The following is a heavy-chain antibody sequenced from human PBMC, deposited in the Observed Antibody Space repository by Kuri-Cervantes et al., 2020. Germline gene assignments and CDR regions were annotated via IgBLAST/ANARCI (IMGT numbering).Heavy chain of an antibody. V-gene: IGHV6-1*01. J-gene: IGHJ6*02. CDR1: GDSVSSNSAA. CDR3: ARDRSYCSTTSCYIALYYYGMDV. CDR2: TYYRSNWYN. D-gene: IGHD2-2*02. Sequence: SETLSLTCAISGDSVSSNSAAWSWIRQSPSRGLEWLGRTYYRSNWYNDYAVSVRSRITINPDTSKNQFSLQLNSVTPEDTAVYYCARDRSYCSTTSCYIALYYYGMDVWGQGTTVTVSS.